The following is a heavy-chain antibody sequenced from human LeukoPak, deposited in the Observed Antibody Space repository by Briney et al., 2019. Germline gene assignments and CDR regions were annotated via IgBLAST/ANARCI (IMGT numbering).Heavy chain of an antibody. CDR2: IYYSGST. CDR1: GGSISSYY. CDR3: ARRKSPKSYGSGSSNWFDP. V-gene: IGHV4-59*08. D-gene: IGHD3-10*01. J-gene: IGHJ5*02. Sequence: SETLSLTCTVSGGSISSYYWSWIRQPPGKGLEWIGYIYYSGSTNYNPSLKSRVTISVDTSKNQFSLKLSSVTAADTAVYYCARRKSPKSYGSGSSNWFDPWGQGTLVTVSS.